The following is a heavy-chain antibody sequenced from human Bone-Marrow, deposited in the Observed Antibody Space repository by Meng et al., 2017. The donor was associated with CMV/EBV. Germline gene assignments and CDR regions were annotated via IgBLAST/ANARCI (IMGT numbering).Heavy chain of an antibody. D-gene: IGHD2-2*01. CDR2: IYTSGST. V-gene: IGHV4-4*07. CDR3: ARFHGAKEPRYCSSTSCPAFDY. CDR1: GGSISSYY. J-gene: IGHJ4*02. Sequence: SETLSLTCTVSGGSISSYYWSWIRQPAGKGLEWIGRIYTSGSTNYNPSLKSRVTMSVDTSISTAYMELSRLRSDDTAVYYCARFHGAKEPRYCSSTSCPAFDYWGQGTLVTVSS.